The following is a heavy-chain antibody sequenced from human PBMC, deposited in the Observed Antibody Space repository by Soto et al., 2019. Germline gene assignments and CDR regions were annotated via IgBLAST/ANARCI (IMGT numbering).Heavy chain of an antibody. D-gene: IGHD1-26*01. J-gene: IGHJ4*02. CDR1: GFTFSSYA. Sequence: GGSLRLSCAASGFTFSSYAMHWVRQAPGKGLEWVAVISYDGSNKYYADSVKGRFTISRDNSKNTLYLQMNSLRAEDTAVYYCARDRIVGATGGIDYWGQGTLVTVSS. V-gene: IGHV3-30-3*01. CDR2: ISYDGSNK. CDR3: ARDRIVGATGGIDY.